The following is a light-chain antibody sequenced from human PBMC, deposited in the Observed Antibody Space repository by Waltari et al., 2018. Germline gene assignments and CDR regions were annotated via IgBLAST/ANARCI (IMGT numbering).Light chain of an antibody. CDR3: NSRDTSGYHWV. V-gene: IGLV3-19*01. J-gene: IGLJ3*02. CDR2: GKN. CDR1: SLTTYY. Sequence: SSELTQDPPVSVALGQTVTITCQGDSLTTYYASWYQQKPGQAPVLVIYGKNNRPSGIPDRFSVSASGTTTSLTITGAQAEDEADYYCNSRDTSGYHWVFGGGTKLTVL.